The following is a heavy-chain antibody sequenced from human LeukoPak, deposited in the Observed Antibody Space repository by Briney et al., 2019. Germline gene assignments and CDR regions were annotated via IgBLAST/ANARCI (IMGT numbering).Heavy chain of an antibody. Sequence: PGGSLRLSCAASGFTFSSYGMHWVRQAPGKGLEWVALISYDGSNEYYADSVRGRFTISRDNSKFTLYMQMNSLRAEDTAVYFCARDRGIRGLAPWGQGTLVTVSS. CDR3: ARDRGIRGLAP. D-gene: IGHD1-26*01. CDR2: ISYDGSNE. V-gene: IGHV3-30*03. CDR1: GFTFSSYG. J-gene: IGHJ5*02.